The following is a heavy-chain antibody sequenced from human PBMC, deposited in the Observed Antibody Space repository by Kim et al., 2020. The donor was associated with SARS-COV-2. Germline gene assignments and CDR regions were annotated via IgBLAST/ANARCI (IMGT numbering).Heavy chain of an antibody. CDR1: GYNFIDYG. J-gene: IGHJ4*02. D-gene: IGHD3-10*01. Sequence: ASVKVSCKASGYNFIDYGIGWVRQAPGQGLEWMGWISAYSGNTNYAQNLQGRVTMTRDTSASTAYMELRSLTSDDTAVYYCSSLSSRGPGDWGQGTLVTVSS. CDR3: SSLSSRGPGD. V-gene: IGHV1-18*01. CDR2: ISAYSGNT.